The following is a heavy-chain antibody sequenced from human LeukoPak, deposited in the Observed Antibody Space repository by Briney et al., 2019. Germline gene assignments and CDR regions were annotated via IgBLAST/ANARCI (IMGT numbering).Heavy chain of an antibody. Sequence: ASVKVSCKASGYTFTSYDINWVRQATGQGRGWMGWMNPNSGNTGYAQKFQGRVTITRNTSISTAYMELSSLRSEDTAVYYCARTDYGDYLSDYWGQGTLVTVSS. CDR1: GYTFTSYD. CDR2: MNPNSGNT. D-gene: IGHD4-17*01. CDR3: ARTDYGDYLSDY. J-gene: IGHJ4*02. V-gene: IGHV1-8*01.